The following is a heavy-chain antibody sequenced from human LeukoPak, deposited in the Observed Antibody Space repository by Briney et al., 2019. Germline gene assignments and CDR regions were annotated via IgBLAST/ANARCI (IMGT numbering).Heavy chain of an antibody. D-gene: IGHD4/OR15-4a*01. J-gene: IGHJ4*02. CDR1: GFIFSDYY. CDR2: ISNTGSAI. CDR3: ARDRGRWSPNAFDY. V-gene: IGHV3-11*04. Sequence: GGSLRLSCAASGFIFSDYYMSWIRQPPGKGLEWISYISNTGSAIYYADSVKGRLTVSRDNAKNSLYLQMNSLRAEDTAVYYCARDRGRWSPNAFDYWGQGTLVTVSS.